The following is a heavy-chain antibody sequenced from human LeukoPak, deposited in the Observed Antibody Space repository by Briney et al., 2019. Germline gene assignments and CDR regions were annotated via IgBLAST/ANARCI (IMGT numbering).Heavy chain of an antibody. CDR3: ARHTPTLYYFDY. CDR1: GTSINSATYY. CDR2: IYYSGST. J-gene: IGHJ4*02. D-gene: IGHD3-16*01. Sequence: SETLSLTCSVSGTSINSATYYWSWIRQPPGKVLEWIGSIYYSGSTYYNPSLKSRVTISVDTSKNQFSLKLSSVTAADTAVYYCARHTPTLYYFDYWGQGTLVTVSS. V-gene: IGHV4-39*01.